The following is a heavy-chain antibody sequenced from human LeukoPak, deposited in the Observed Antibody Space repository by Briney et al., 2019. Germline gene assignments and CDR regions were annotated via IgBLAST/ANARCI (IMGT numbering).Heavy chain of an antibody. V-gene: IGHV1-8*01. CDR3: ARAGRIRYDSSGYYYGY. CDR1: GYTFTSYD. CDR2: MNPNSGNT. Sequence: GASVKVSCKASGYTFTSYDINLVRQATGQGLEWMGWMNPNSGNTGYAQKFQGRVTMTRNTSISTAYMELSSLRSEDTAVYHCARAGRIRYDSSGYYYGYWGQGTLVTVSS. J-gene: IGHJ4*02. D-gene: IGHD3-22*01.